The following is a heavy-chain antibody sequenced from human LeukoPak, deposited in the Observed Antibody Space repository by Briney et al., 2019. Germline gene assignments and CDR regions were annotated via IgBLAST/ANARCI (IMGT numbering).Heavy chain of an antibody. D-gene: IGHD3-3*01. J-gene: IGHJ6*03. CDR2: IIPIFGTA. V-gene: IGHV1-69*05. CDR1: GGTFSSYA. Sequence: SVKVSCKASGGTFSSYAISWVRQAPGQGLEWMGGIIPIFGTANYAQKFQGRVTITTDESTSTAYMELSSLRSEDTAVYYCARGDFWSGYRLRYHYYYMDVWGKGTTVTVSS. CDR3: ARGDFWSGYRLRYHYYYMDV.